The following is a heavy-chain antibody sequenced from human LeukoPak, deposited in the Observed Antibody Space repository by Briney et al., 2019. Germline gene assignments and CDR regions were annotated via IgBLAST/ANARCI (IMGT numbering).Heavy chain of an antibody. D-gene: IGHD6-6*01. V-gene: IGHV4-34*01. CDR1: GGSFSGYY. CDR2: INHSGST. CDR3: ARRAARRGPVDY. Sequence: SETLSLTCAVYGGSFSGYYWSGIRQPPGKGLEWIGEINHSGSTNYNPSLKSRVTISVDTSKNQFSLKLSSVTAADTAVYYCARRAARRGPVDYWGQGTLVTVSS. J-gene: IGHJ4*02.